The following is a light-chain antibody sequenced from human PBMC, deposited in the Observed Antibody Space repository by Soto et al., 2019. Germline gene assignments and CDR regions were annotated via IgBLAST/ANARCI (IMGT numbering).Light chain of an antibody. CDR2: GAS. CDR3: QQYGDSPFT. V-gene: IGKV3-20*01. J-gene: IGKJ2*01. CDR1: QSVYINS. Sequence: EVVLTQSPGTLSLSPGESATLSCRASQSVYINSLAWYQHKRGRAPRLLIYGASTRATAVPDRFTGSGSGTVFALTISSLEHEDAAVYYCQQYGDSPFTFGPGTNLDIK.